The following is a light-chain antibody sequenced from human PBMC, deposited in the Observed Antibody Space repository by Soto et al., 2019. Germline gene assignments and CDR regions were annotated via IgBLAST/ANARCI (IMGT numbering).Light chain of an antibody. CDR1: QSISSN. Sequence: EVVMTQSPATLSVSSGERATLSCRASQSISSNLAWYQQRPGQAPRLLINVASTRATGVPARFSGSGSGTEFTLTISSLQSEDFAVYYCHQYGTWPRTFGQGTKVEIK. CDR3: HQYGTWPRT. CDR2: VAS. J-gene: IGKJ1*01. V-gene: IGKV3-15*01.